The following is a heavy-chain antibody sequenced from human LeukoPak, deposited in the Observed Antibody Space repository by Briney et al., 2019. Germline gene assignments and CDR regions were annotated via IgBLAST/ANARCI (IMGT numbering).Heavy chain of an antibody. J-gene: IGHJ4*02. D-gene: IGHD6-19*01. CDR1: GGSISTYY. Sequence: SETLSLTCTVSGGSISTYYWTWIRQPAGRGLEWLGRIYSSGSTNYNPSLQSRVTMSVDTSKNQFSLKLSSVTAADTAVYYCARESSGWYHDYWGQGTLVTVSS. V-gene: IGHV4-4*07. CDR2: IYSSGST. CDR3: ARESSGWYHDY.